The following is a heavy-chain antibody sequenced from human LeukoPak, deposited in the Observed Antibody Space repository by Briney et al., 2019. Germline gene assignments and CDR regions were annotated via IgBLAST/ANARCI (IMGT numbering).Heavy chain of an antibody. V-gene: IGHV4-34*01. CDR1: GGSFSGYY. CDR2: INHGGST. CDR3: ARSAIPGVLYYYNYSDV. D-gene: IGHD2-2*02. J-gene: IGHJ6*03. Sequence: SETLSLTCAVYGGSFSGYYWSWIRQPPGKGLEWIGEINHGGSTNYNPSLKSRVTISVDTSKNQFSLKLSSVTCAHTAGYYSARSAIPGVLYYYNYSDVRGKGTTVTVSS.